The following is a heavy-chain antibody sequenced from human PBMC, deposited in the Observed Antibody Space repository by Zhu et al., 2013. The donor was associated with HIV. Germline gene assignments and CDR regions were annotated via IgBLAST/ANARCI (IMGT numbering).Heavy chain of an antibody. CDR3: ARELGYNWNDGWFDP. J-gene: IGHJ5*02. D-gene: IGHD1-20*01. V-gene: IGHV4-38-2*02. CDR2: IYYSGST. CDR1: GFLHRQWLL. Sequence: QVQLQESGPGLVKPSETLSLTCTVSGFLHRQWLLLGLDPPAPGKGLEWIGSIYYSGSTYYNPSLKSRVTISVDTSKNQFXLKLSSVTAADTAVYYCARELGYNWNDGWFDPVGPGNPGHRL.